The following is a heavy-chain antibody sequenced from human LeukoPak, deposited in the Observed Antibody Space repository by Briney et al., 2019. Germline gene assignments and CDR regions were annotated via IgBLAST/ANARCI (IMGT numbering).Heavy chain of an antibody. J-gene: IGHJ4*02. D-gene: IGHD4-17*01. CDR3: AREGYGDYYFDY. Sequence: EASVKVPCKAPGGTFSSYAISWVRQAPGQGLEWMGRIIPILGIANYAQKFQGRVTITADKSTSTAYMELSSLRAEDTAVYYCAREGYGDYYFDYWGQGTLVTVSS. CDR2: IIPILGIA. CDR1: GGTFSSYA. V-gene: IGHV1-69*04.